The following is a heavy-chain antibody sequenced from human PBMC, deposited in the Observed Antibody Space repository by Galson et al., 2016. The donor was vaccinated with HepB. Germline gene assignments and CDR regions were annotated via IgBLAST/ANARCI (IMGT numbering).Heavy chain of an antibody. CDR2: ISSRSDTI. D-gene: IGHD6-13*01. Sequence: SLRLSCAASGFTFSNAWMNWVRQAPGKGLEWVSYISSRSDTIYYADSVKGRFTISRDNAEDSLYLQINSLRAEDTAVYYCAKDMSAVAGRGGYYYYYGMDVWGQGTTVTVSS. J-gene: IGHJ6*02. V-gene: IGHV3-48*01. CDR3: AKDMSAVAGRGGYYYYYGMDV. CDR1: GFTFSNAW.